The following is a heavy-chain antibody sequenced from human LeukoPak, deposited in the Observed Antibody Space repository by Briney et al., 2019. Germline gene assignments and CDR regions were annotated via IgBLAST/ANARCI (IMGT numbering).Heavy chain of an antibody. J-gene: IGHJ6*03. D-gene: IGHD1-26*01. CDR1: GFTFSSYA. CDR3: AKDGTRWVGAMRYYYYYMDV. V-gene: IGHV3-23*01. Sequence: PGGSLRLSCAASGFTFSSYAMSWVRQAPGKGLEWVSAISGSGGSTYYADSVKGRFTISRDNSKNTLYLQMNRLRAEDTAVYYCAKDGTRWVGAMRYYYYYMDVWGKGTTVTVSS. CDR2: ISGSGGST.